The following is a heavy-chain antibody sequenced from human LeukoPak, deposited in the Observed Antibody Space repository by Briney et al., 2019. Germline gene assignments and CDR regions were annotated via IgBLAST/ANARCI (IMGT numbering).Heavy chain of an antibody. D-gene: IGHD1-14*01. V-gene: IGHV3-53*05. Sequence: AGSLRPSSAASALRRNYMCSVRQAPGNRLEWGSVIYSGDITYYADYVKGRFTISRDISKNTLYLQMNSLRPEDTAVYHCARDLWDATGYWGQGTLVTVSS. J-gene: IGHJ4*02. CDR2: IYSGDIT. CDR3: ARDLWDATGY. CDR1: ALRRNY.